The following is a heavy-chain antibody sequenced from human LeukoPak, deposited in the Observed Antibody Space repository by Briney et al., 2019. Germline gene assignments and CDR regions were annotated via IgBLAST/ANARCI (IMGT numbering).Heavy chain of an antibody. CDR1: GFTVSSNY. J-gene: IGHJ6*02. CDR3: AKYLTARGPPYALDV. D-gene: IGHD1-14*01. V-gene: IGHV3-53*01. Sequence: GGSLRLSCAASGFTVSSNYMSWVRQAPGKGLEWVSVIYSGGSTYYADSVKGRFTISRDNSKNTLYLQMNSLRAEDTAVYCCAKYLTARGPPYALDVWGQGTTVTVSS. CDR2: IYSGGST.